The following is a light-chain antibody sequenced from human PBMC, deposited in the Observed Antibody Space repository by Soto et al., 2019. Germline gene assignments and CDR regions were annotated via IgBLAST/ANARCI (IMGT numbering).Light chain of an antibody. CDR1: QSVRSSC. V-gene: IGKV3-20*01. CDR2: GAS. J-gene: IGKJ1*01. CDR3: QQYGISPAT. Sequence: EIVVTQSPGTLSLSPGERATLSCRGGQSVRSSCLAWHQQKPGQAPRLLIYGASSRATGIPDRFSGSGSGTDFTLTISRLDPEAFAVYYCQQYGISPATFGQGTKVEIK.